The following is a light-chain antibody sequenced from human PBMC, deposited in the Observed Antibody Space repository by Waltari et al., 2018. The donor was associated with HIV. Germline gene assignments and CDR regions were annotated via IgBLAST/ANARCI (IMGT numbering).Light chain of an antibody. J-gene: IGLJ3*02. CDR3: QSYDRVLGGSV. CDR1: SSNIGTDYD. V-gene: IGLV1-40*01. Sequence: QSVLTQPPSVSGAPGQRVTISCTGASSNIGTDYDVHWYQQFPGTAPQLLSHGSSHRAAGVPDRFSGSKSGTSGTLVITGLQAEDEADYYCQSYDRVLGGSVFGGWTRLTVL. CDR2: GSS.